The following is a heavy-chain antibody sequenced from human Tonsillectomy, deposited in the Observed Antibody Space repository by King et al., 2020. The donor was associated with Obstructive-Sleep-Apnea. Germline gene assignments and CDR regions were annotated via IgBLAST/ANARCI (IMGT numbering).Heavy chain of an antibody. CDR2: TYYRSKWYN. J-gene: IGHJ4*02. CDR1: GDSVSSNSAA. CDR3: ARGESGTGYSSGWSQEYYFDY. D-gene: IGHD6-19*01. V-gene: IGHV6-1*01. Sequence: VQLQQSGPGLVKPSQTLSLTCAISGDSVSSNSAAWNWIRQSPSRGLEWLGRTYYRSKWYNDYAVSVKSRITINPDTSKNQFSLQLNSVTPEATDGYYCARGESGTGYSSGWSQEYYFDYWGQGTLVTVSS.